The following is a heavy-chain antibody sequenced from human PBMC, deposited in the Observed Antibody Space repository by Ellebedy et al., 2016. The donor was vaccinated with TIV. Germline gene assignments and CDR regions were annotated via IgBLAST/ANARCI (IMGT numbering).Heavy chain of an antibody. CDR3: ARDQKWELLNDY. Sequence: AASVQVSCKASGYTFTSYYVNWVRQAPGQGLEWMGRIIPILGIANYAQKFQGRVTITADKSTSSAYMELSSLRSEDTAVYYCARDQKWELLNDYWGQGTLVTVSS. V-gene: IGHV1-69*04. CDR1: GYTFTSYY. D-gene: IGHD1-26*01. J-gene: IGHJ4*02. CDR2: IIPILGIA.